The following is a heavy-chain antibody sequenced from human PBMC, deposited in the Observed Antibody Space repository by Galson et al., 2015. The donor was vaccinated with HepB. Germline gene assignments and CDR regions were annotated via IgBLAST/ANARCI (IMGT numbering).Heavy chain of an antibody. CDR3: ARIGGYSYGGHYYYYYGMDV. Sequence: PALVKPTQTLTLTCTFSGFSLSTSGMCVSWIRQPPGKALEWLALIDWDDDKYYRTSLKTRLTISKDTSENQVVLTMTNMDPVDTATYYCARIGGYSYGGHYYYYYGMDVWGQGTTVTVSS. CDR2: IDWDDDK. J-gene: IGHJ6*02. V-gene: IGHV2-70*01. D-gene: IGHD5-18*01. CDR1: GFSLSTSGMC.